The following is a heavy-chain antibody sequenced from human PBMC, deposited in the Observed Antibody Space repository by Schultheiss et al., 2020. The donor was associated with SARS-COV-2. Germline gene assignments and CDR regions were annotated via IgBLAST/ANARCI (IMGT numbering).Heavy chain of an antibody. CDR2: ISYDGSNK. Sequence: GESLKISCAASGFTFSSYAMHWVRQAPGKGLEWVAVISYDGSNKYYADSVKGRFTISRDNSKNTLYLQMNSLRAEDTAVYYCARVTASGYSSSWPDYWGQGTLVTVA. D-gene: IGHD6-13*01. J-gene: IGHJ4*02. CDR1: GFTFSSYA. CDR3: ARVTASGYSSSWPDY. V-gene: IGHV3-30-3*01.